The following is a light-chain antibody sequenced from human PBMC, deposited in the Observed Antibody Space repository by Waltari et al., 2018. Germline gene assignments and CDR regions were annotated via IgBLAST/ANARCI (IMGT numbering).Light chain of an antibody. J-gene: IGLJ2*01. CDR2: GGS. CDR3: CSYAGSSTLL. CDR1: SSDVGSYNL. V-gene: IGLV2-23*01. Sequence: QSALTQPASVSGSPGQSITVSCTGTSSDVGSYNLVSWYQQHPGKAPKLMFYGGSKRPSGVSNRFSGSKSGNTASLTISGLQAEDEADYYCCSYAGSSTLLFGGGTKVTVL.